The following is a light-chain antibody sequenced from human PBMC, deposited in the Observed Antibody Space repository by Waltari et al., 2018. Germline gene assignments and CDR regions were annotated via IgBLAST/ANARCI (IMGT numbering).Light chain of an antibody. J-gene: IGLJ2*01. CDR3: SSDAGRDNLV. Sequence: SALTQLPSASGPPGQSVTLSCSGTSTDLTTYNSVPWYQHHPGRAPTLLIYEISKRPSGVPFCFSGSKSATPASLTVFGLQTEDEAVYYCSSDAGRDNLVFGGGTKLTVL. V-gene: IGLV2-8*01. CDR1: STDLTTYNS. CDR2: EIS.